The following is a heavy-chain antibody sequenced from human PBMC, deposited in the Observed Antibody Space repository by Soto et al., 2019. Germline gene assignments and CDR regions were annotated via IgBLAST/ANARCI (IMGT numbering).Heavy chain of an antibody. J-gene: IGHJ5*02. CDR2: IYYSGTT. Sequence: SETLSLTCTVSGGSISSYYWSWIRQPPGKGLEWIGYIYYSGTTNYNPSLKSRVTISVDTSKNQFSLKLSSVTAADTAVYYCAREIWSGYYNWFDPWGQGTLVTV. D-gene: IGHD3-3*01. CDR3: AREIWSGYYNWFDP. CDR1: GGSISSYY. V-gene: IGHV4-59*01.